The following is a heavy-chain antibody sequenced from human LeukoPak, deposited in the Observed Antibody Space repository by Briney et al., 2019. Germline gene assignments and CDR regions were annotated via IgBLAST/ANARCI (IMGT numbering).Heavy chain of an antibody. CDR2: IYYSGST. CDR3: ARDRGGQHSSSWYNWFDP. D-gene: IGHD6-13*01. J-gene: IGHJ5*02. V-gene: IGHV4-59*01. Sequence: PSETLSLTCTVSGGSTSSYYWSWIRQPPGKGLEWIGYIYYSGSTNYNPSLKSRVTISVDTSKNQFSLKLSSVTAADTAVYYCARDRGGQHSSSWYNWFDPWGQGTLVTVSS. CDR1: GGSTSSYY.